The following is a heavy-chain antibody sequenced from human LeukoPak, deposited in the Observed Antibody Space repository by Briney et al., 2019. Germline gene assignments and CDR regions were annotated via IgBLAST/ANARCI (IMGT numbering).Heavy chain of an antibody. CDR2: ISTSSSYI. J-gene: IGHJ5*02. V-gene: IGHV3-21*01. Sequence: GRSLRLSCAASGFTFSTYAMHWVRQAPGKGLEWVSSISTSSSYIYYADSVKGRFTISRDNAKNSLYLQMNSLRVEDTAVYYCARAPSRSEQFDPWGQGTLVTVSS. CDR3: ARAPSRSEQFDP. D-gene: IGHD3-3*01. CDR1: GFTFSTYA.